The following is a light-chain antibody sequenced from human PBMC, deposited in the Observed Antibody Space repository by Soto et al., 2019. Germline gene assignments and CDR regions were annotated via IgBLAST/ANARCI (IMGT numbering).Light chain of an antibody. V-gene: IGKV1-12*01. CDR3: QQSYSTLLT. CDR2: AAF. Sequence: DIQMTQSPSSVSASVGDRVTISCRASEDINSRLAWYQQKPGNAPKLLIYAAFILQSGVPSRFSGYGSGTDFTLSISSLQPEDFATYYCQQSYSTLLTFGGGTKVDI. J-gene: IGKJ4*01. CDR1: EDINSR.